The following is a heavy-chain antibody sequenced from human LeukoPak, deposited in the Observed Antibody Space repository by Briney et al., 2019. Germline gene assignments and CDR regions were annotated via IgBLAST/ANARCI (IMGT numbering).Heavy chain of an antibody. V-gene: IGHV3-48*03. CDR3: ASTPWRPGYGDHAWYYYGMDV. J-gene: IGHJ6*02. CDR2: IRSRGSAI. CDR1: GFTLTTYE. D-gene: IGHD4-17*01. Sequence: GGSLRHPAAGFGFTLTTYEMHSFRQAPGKALHLASYIRSRGSAIYYADSVKGRFTSSRDNPKNSLYLQMNSLRAEDTAVYYCASTPWRPGYGDHAWYYYGMDVWGQGTTVTVSS.